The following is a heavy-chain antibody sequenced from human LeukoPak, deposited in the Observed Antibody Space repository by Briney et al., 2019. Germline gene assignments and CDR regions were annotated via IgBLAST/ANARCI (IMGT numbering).Heavy chain of an antibody. Sequence: ASVKVSCKASGGTFSSYAISWVRQAPGQGLEWMGRIIPILGIANYAQKFQGRVTITADKSTSTAYMELSSLRSEDTAVHYCARDRTMPASGVLWFGELDYYYMDVWGKGTTVTVSS. J-gene: IGHJ6*03. CDR3: ARDRTMPASGVLWFGELDYYYMDV. CDR2: IIPILGIA. CDR1: GGTFSSYA. D-gene: IGHD3-10*01. V-gene: IGHV1-69*04.